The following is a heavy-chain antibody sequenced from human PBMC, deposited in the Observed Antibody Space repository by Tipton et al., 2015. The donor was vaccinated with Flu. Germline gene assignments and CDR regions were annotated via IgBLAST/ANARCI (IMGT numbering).Heavy chain of an antibody. J-gene: IGHJ3*02. CDR3: ASQRITIFGVVILPDAFDI. CDR1: GFTFNSYS. CDR2: ISSSSSYI. D-gene: IGHD3-3*01. V-gene: IGHV3-21*01. Sequence: SLRLSCAASGFTFNSYSMNWVRQAPGKGLEWVSSISSSSSYIYYADSVKGRFTISRDNAKNSLYLQMNSLRAEDTAVYYCASQRITIFGVVILPDAFDIWGQGTMVTASS.